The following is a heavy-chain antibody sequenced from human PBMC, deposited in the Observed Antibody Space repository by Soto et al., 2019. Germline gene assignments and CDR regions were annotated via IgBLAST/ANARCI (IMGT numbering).Heavy chain of an antibody. J-gene: IGHJ4*02. CDR3: AKATTNGGWFNPFDS. CDR1: GFSFVNYA. CDR2: LSGSGTST. D-gene: IGHD6-19*01. Sequence: GGSLILSGAASGFSFVNYAMNWVRQAPGKGLEWVSGLSGSGTSTYYADSVKGRFTISRDNSRDTLFLQMNSLTADDTAVYYCAKATTNGGWFNPFDSWGQGALVTV. V-gene: IGHV3-23*01.